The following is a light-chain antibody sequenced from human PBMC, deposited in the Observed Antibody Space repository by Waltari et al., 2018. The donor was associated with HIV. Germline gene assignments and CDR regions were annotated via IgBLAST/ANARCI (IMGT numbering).Light chain of an antibody. Sequence: DIQMTQSPSSLSASVGDRVPITCRASQNIGTSLAWYQQKPGKAPDLLIYHASTLRSAVPSRFSGSGSGTEFTLTITSLQPGDFATYHCQQFLSYPFVFGGGTKVEIK. CDR1: QNIGTS. CDR3: QQFLSYPFV. J-gene: IGKJ4*01. CDR2: HAS. V-gene: IGKV1-5*03.